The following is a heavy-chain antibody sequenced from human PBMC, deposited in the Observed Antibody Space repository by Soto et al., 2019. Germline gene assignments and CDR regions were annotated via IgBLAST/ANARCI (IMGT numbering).Heavy chain of an antibody. Sequence: QITLKESGPTLVKPTHTLTLTCTFSGFSLSTSGVGVGWIRQPPGKALEWLALIYWDDDKRYSPSLRSRLPTTKDTSKNQVVLTMTNMDPVDTATYYCAHGARVIAFIVFDYWGQGTLVTVSS. CDR3: AHGARVIAFIVFDY. CDR2: IYWDDDK. CDR1: GFSLSTSGVG. D-gene: IGHD2-21*01. V-gene: IGHV2-5*02. J-gene: IGHJ4*02.